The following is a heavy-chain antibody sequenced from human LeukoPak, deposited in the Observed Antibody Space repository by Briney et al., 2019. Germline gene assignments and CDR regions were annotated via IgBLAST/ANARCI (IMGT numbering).Heavy chain of an antibody. CDR2: IYYSGST. Sequence: SETLSLTCTVSGGSISSYYWSWIRQPPGKGLEWIGYIYYSGSTNYNPSLKSRVTISVDTSKNQFSLKLSSVTAADTAVYYCARGGEYNDFWSGYYPFDPCGQGTLVTVSS. J-gene: IGHJ5*02. CDR1: GGSISSYY. D-gene: IGHD3-3*01. V-gene: IGHV4-59*01. CDR3: ARGGEYNDFWSGYYPFDP.